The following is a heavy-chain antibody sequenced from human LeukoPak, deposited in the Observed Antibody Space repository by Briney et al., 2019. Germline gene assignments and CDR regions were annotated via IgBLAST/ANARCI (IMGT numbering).Heavy chain of an antibody. J-gene: IGHJ4*02. CDR1: GFTFSSYW. V-gene: IGHV3-74*01. CDR3: ARDAPSGYSSSYFDY. CDR2: INSDGSST. D-gene: IGHD6-13*01. Sequence: GGSLRLSCAASGFTFSSYWMHWVRQAPGKGLVWVSRINSDGSSTNYADSVKGRFTISRDNSKNTLYLQMNSLGAEDTAVYYCARDAPSGYSSSYFDYWGQGTLVTVSS.